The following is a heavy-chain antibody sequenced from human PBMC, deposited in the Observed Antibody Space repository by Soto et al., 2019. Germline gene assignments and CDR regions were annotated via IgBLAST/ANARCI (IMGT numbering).Heavy chain of an antibody. D-gene: IGHD6-19*01. Sequence: EVQLVESGGTLIQPGGSLRLFCAASGFTVSTTYISWVRQAPGKGLDWVSVIYSGGSTYYADSVKGRFTISRDNSKRTLYLQMNSLRVEDTAVYYCARDIVSSGWYVGFDIWGRGTMVTVSS. CDR1: GFTVSTTY. CDR3: ARDIVSSGWYVGFDI. CDR2: IYSGGST. V-gene: IGHV3-53*01. J-gene: IGHJ3*02.